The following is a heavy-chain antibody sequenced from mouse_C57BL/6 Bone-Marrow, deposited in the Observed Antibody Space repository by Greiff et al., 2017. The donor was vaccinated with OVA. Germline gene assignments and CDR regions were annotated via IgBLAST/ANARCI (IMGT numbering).Heavy chain of an antibody. CDR2: ISDGGSYT. CDR1: GFTFSSYA. D-gene: IGHD1-1*01. Sequence: EVKVVESGGGLVKPGGSLKLSCAASGFTFSSYAMSWVRQTPEKRLEWVATISDGGSYTYYPDNVKGRFTISRDNAKNNLYLQMSHLKSEDTAMYYCARVGATTVVEGLDYWGQGTTLTVSS. J-gene: IGHJ2*01. V-gene: IGHV5-4*03. CDR3: ARVGATTVVEGLDY.